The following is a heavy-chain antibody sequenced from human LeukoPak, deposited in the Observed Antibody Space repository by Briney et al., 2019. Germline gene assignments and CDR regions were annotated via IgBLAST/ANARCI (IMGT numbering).Heavy chain of an antibody. CDR3: ASKDLNWFDP. CDR1: GYSLTELS. Sequence: ASVKVSCKVSGYSLTELSMHWVRQAPGKGLEWMGGFDPEDGETIYAQKFQGRVTMTEDTSTDTAYMEMSSLRSEDEAVYYCASKDLNWFDPWGQGTLVTVSS. J-gene: IGHJ5*02. CDR2: FDPEDGET. V-gene: IGHV1-24*01.